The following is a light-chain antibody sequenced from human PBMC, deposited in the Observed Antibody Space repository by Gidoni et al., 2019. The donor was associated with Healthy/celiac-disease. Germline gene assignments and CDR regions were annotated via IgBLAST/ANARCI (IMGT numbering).Light chain of an antibody. CDR1: RSLVHRNGYTY. V-gene: IGKV2-28*01. CDR2: SGS. J-gene: IGKJ1*01. Sequence: VITQSPLSLLTPAEEPASISCSTSRSLVHRNGYTYLDWYLQKPGQSPQLLIYSGSYRASGVPDRFSGSGSGTDFTLKISRVEAEDVGVYYCMQALEIPFAFXQXTKVEIK. CDR3: MQALEIPFA.